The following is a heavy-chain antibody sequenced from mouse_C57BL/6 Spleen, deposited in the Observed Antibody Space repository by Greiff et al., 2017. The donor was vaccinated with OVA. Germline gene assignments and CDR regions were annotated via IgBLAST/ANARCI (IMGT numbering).Heavy chain of an antibody. Sequence: QVQLQQSGTELVKPGASVKLSCKASGYTFTSYWMHWVKQRPGQGLEWIGNINPSNGGTNYNEKFKSKATLTVDKSSSTAYMQLSSLTSEDSAVYYCARGGYYYGSSYVFDYWGQGTTLTVSS. CDR1: GYTFTSYW. V-gene: IGHV1-53*01. D-gene: IGHD1-1*01. CDR2: INPSNGGT. CDR3: ARGGYYYGSSYVFDY. J-gene: IGHJ2*01.